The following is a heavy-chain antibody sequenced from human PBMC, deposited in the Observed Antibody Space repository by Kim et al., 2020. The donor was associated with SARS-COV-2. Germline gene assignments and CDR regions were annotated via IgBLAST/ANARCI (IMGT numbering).Heavy chain of an antibody. V-gene: IGHV1-3*01. D-gene: IGHD3-3*01. J-gene: IGHJ4*02. CDR1: GYTFTSYA. Sequence: ASVKVSCKASGYTFTSYAMHWVRQAPGQRLEWMGWINAGNGNTKYSQKFQGRVTITRDTSASTAYMELSSLRSEDTAVYYCARIGGIGLWSGYLDYWGQGTLVTVSS. CDR3: ARIGGIGLWSGYLDY. CDR2: INAGNGNT.